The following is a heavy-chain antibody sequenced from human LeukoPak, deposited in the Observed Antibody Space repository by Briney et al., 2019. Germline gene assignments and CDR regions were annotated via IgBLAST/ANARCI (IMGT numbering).Heavy chain of an antibody. V-gene: IGHV3-74*01. CDR2: INSDGSST. CDR1: GFTFSSYW. D-gene: IGHD4-17*01. CDR3: ARDGGLNDYGDYPDAFDI. J-gene: IGHJ3*02. Sequence: GGSLRLSCAASGFTFSSYWMHWVRQAPGKGLVWVSRINSDGSSTSYADSVKGRFTISRDNAKNTLYLQMNSLRAEDTAVYYCARDGGLNDYGDYPDAFDIWGQGTMVTVSS.